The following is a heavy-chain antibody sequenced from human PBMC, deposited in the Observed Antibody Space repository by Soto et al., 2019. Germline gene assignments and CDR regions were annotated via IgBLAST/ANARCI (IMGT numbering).Heavy chain of an antibody. D-gene: IGHD5-12*01. J-gene: IGHJ4*02. CDR1: GYTFTSYG. V-gene: IGHV1-18*01. CDR3: ARDSLATIAPYYFDY. Sequence: GASVKVSCKASGYTFTSYGISWVRQAPGQGLEWMGWISAYNGNTNYAQKLQGRVTMTTDTSTSTAYMELRSLRSDDTAVYYCARDSLATIAPYYFDYWGQGTLVTVSS. CDR2: ISAYNGNT.